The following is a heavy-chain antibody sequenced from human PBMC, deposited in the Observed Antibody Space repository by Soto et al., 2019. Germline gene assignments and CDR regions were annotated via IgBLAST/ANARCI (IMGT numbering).Heavy chain of an antibody. Sequence: GESLKISCQGPGYSFTSYCISRERQIPRKGLQWMGRIDPSDSYTNYSPSFQGQVTISADKSISTAYLQWSSLKASETAMYYWARPGIYYYGMEVWGQGTTVTVSS. V-gene: IGHV5-10-1*01. CDR3: ARPGIYYYGMEV. J-gene: IGHJ6*02. CDR1: GYSFTSYC. CDR2: IDPSDSYT.